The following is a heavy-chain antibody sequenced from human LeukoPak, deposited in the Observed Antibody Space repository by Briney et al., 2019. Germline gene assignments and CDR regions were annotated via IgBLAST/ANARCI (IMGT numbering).Heavy chain of an antibody. D-gene: IGHD3-10*01. J-gene: IGHJ4*02. V-gene: IGHV3-23*01. CDR1: GFTFSSHA. CDR2: ISGSGGST. Sequence: GGSLRLSCAASGFTFSSHAMSWVRQAPGKGLEWVSAISGSGGSTSYADSVKGRFTISRDNSKNTLYLQMNSLRAEDTAVYYCAKNADYYGSGSYIDYWGQGTLVTVSS. CDR3: AKNADYYGSGSYIDY.